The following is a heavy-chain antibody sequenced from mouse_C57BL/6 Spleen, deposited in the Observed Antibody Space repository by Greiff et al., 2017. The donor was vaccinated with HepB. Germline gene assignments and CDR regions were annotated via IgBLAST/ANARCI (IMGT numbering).Heavy chain of an antibody. J-gene: IGHJ4*01. Sequence: QVQLQQPGTELVKPGASVKLSCKASGYTFTSYWMHWVKPRPGQGLEWVGNINPSNGGTNYNEKFKSKATLTVDKSSSTAYMQLSSLTSEVSAVYYCARAGGESFYYAMDYWGQGTSVTVSS. CDR2: INPSNGGT. CDR1: GYTFTSYW. D-gene: IGHD2-13*01. CDR3: ARAGGESFYYAMDY. V-gene: IGHV1-53*01.